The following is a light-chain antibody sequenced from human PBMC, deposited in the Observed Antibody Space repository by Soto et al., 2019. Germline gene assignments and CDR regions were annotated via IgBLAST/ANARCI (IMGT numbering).Light chain of an antibody. V-gene: IGLV2-18*02. CDR3: SSYTTSSTYV. J-gene: IGLJ1*01. CDR1: SSDVGSSNG. CDR2: DVS. Sequence: QSALTQPPSVSGSPGQSVAISCTGTSSDVGSSNGVSWYQQPPGTAPKLMIYDVSNRPAGVPDRFSGSKSGNTASLTISGLQAEDEADYYCSSYTTSSTYVFGAGTKVTVL.